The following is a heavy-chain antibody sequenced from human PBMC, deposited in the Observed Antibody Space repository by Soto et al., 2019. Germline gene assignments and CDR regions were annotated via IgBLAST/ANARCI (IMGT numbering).Heavy chain of an antibody. CDR3: ARGRLGRYSYYGMDV. Sequence: SETLSLTCAVYGGSFSGYYWSWIRQPPGKGLEWIGEINHSGSTNYNPSLKSRVTISVDTSKNQFSLKLSSVTAADTAVYYCARGRLGRYSYYGMDVWGQGTTVTVSS. CDR1: GGSFSGYY. V-gene: IGHV4-34*01. CDR2: INHSGST. J-gene: IGHJ6*02. D-gene: IGHD2-15*01.